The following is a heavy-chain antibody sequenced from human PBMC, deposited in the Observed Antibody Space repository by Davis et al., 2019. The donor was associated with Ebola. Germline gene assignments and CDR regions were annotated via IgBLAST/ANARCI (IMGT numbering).Heavy chain of an antibody. CDR3: ARGSKWELLTFAFDY. D-gene: IGHD1-26*01. Sequence: GESLKTPCAASGFTFSSYALHWVRLAPVKGLEWVAVISYDGSNKYYADSVKGRFTISRDNSKNTLYLQMNSLRAEDTAVYYCARGSKWELLTFAFDYWGQGTLVTVSS. V-gene: IGHV3-30-3*01. CDR2: ISYDGSNK. J-gene: IGHJ4*02. CDR1: GFTFSSYA.